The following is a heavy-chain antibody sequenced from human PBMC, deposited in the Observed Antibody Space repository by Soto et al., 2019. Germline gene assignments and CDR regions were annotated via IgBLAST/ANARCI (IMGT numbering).Heavy chain of an antibody. J-gene: IGHJ1*01. CDR2: ISYDEINK. CDR3: AKGVVVTATYFHH. CDR1: GFTFSTYG. Sequence: GGSLRLSCAASGFTFSTYGMHWVRQAPGKGLEWVAVISYDEINKYYADSVKGRFTISRDNSKNTLYLQMNSLGPEDTALYYCAKGVVVTATYFHHWGQGTLVTVSS. V-gene: IGHV3-30*18. D-gene: IGHD2-21*02.